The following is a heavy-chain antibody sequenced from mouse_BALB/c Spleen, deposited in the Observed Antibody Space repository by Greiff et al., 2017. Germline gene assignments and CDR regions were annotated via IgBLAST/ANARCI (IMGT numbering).Heavy chain of an antibody. CDR1: GFTFSSYA. CDR2: ISSGGSYT. V-gene: IGHV5-9-3*01. Sequence: EVKLMESGGGLVKPGGSLKLSCAASGFTFSSYAMSWVRQTPEKRLEWVATISSGGSYTYYPDSVKGRFTISRDNAKNTLYLQMSSLRSEDTAMYYCARQDYYGYVGWYFDVWGAGTTVTVSS. D-gene: IGHD1-2*01. CDR3: ARQDYYGYVGWYFDV. J-gene: IGHJ1*01.